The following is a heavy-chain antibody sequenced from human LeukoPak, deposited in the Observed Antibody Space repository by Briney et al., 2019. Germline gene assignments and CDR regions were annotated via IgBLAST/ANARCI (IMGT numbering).Heavy chain of an antibody. J-gene: IGHJ4*02. V-gene: IGHV4-38-2*02. Sequence: PSETLSLTCTVSGYSITRGSYWGWIRQPPGKGLEWIANIYYSGSTYYNPSLKSRVTISVDTSKNQFSLKLSSVTAADTAVYYCARARGWVGHYFDYWGQGTLVTVSS. CDR3: ARARGWVGHYFDY. CDR1: GYSITRGSY. CDR2: IYYSGST. D-gene: IGHD1-26*01.